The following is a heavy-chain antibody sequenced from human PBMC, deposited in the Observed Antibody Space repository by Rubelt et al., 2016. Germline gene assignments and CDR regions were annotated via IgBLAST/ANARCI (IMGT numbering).Heavy chain of an antibody. CDR3: ARVHYYDSSGYYEGWVGPAGY. CDR1: GFTFSDYY. Sequence: RLVESGGGLVKPGGSLRLSCAASGFTFSDYYMSWIRQAPGKGLEWVSYISSSSSYTNYADSVKGRFTISRDNAKNSLYLQMNSLRAEDTAVYYCARVHYYDSSGYYEGWVGPAGYWGQGTLVTVSS. D-gene: IGHD3-22*01. J-gene: IGHJ4*02. CDR2: ISSSSSYT. V-gene: IGHV3-11*05.